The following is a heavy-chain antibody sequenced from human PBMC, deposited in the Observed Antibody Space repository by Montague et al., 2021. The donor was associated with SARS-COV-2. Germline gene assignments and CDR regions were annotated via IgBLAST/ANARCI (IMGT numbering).Heavy chain of an antibody. V-gene: IGHV4-34*01. CDR2: INQSGGT. J-gene: IGHJ4*02. D-gene: IGHD3-22*01. CDR1: GGSFSGYY. CDR3: ARVAGGYYHDSSAYFDY. Sequence: ETLSLTCAVYGGSFSGYYWSWIRQPPGKGLEWIGEINQSGGTNYNPSLKSRVTLSVDTSKKQFSLKLSSLTAADTAVYYCARVAGGYYHDSSAYFDYWGQGSLVTVSS.